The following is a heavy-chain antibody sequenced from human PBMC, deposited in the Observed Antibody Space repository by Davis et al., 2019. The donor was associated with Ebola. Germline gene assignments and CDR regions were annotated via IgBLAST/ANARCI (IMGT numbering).Heavy chain of an antibody. CDR2: INPSGGST. V-gene: IGHV1-8*01. CDR1: GYTFTSYD. Sequence: ASVKVSCKASGYTFTSYDINWVRQATGQGLEWMGIINPSGGSTSYAQKFQGRVTMTRNTYTSTAYMELSSLRPDDTALYYCARVAGSVDYWGQGTLITVSS. J-gene: IGHJ4*02. D-gene: IGHD6-19*01. CDR3: ARVAGSVDY.